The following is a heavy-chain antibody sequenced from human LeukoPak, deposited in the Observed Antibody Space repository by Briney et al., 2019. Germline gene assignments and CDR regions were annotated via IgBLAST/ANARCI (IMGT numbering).Heavy chain of an antibody. CDR2: IYYSGST. CDR1: GGSISSYY. D-gene: IGHD6-13*01. CDR3: ARYFRQQQDAFDI. J-gene: IGHJ3*02. V-gene: IGHV4-59*12. Sequence: TASETLSLTCTVSGGSISSYYWSWIRQPPGKGLEWIGYIYYSGSTNYNPSLKSRVTISVDTSKNQFSLKLNSVTPEDTAVYYCARYFRQQQDAFDIWGQGTMVTVSS.